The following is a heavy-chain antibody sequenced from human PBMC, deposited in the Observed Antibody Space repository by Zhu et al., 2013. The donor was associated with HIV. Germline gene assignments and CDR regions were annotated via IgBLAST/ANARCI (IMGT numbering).Heavy chain of an antibody. J-gene: IGHJ6*03. CDR2: ISAYNGNT. V-gene: IGHV1-18*01. Sequence: QVQLVQSGAEVKKPGASVKVSCKASGYMFTRYGISWVRQAPGQGLEWMGWISAYNGNTNYAQKLQGRVTMTTDTSTSTAYMELRTLRSDDTAVYYCARVAPSDYYYYMDVVGTKGPRSPSP. CDR1: GYMFTRYG. CDR3: ARVAPSDYYYYMDV.